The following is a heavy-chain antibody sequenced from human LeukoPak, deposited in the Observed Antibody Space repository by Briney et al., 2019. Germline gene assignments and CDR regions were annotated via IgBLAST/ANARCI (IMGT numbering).Heavy chain of an antibody. V-gene: IGHV3-48*01. CDR2: ISSTSSII. CDR3: ARGGGGSFDR. J-gene: IGHJ5*02. D-gene: IGHD3-10*01. CDR1: GFTFSTYS. Sequence: PGGSLRLSCAASGFTFSTYSMNWVRQAPGKGLEWVSDISSTSSIIYYADSVKGRLVISRDNAKNSLYLQMNSLRAEDTAVYYCARGGGGSFDRWGQGTLVTVSS.